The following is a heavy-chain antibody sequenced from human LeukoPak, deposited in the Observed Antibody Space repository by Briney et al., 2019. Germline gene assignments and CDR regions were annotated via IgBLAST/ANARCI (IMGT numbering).Heavy chain of an antibody. CDR2: ISWNSGSI. J-gene: IGHJ4*02. V-gene: IGHV3-9*01. Sequence: GGSLRLSCAASGFTFDDYAMHWVRQAPGKGLEWVSGISWNSGSIGYADSVKGRFTISRDNAKKTLYLEMNSLRMEDTAIYYCGTSRVFDHWGQGTLVTVSS. CDR3: GTSRVFDH. CDR1: GFTFDDYA.